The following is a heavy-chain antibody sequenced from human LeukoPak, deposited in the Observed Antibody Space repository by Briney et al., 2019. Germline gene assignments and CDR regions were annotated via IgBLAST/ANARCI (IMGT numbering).Heavy chain of an antibody. Sequence: QPGGSLRLSCEASGFTFSSSWMSWVRQAPGKGLEWVANIKQDGSEKYYVDSVKGRFTISRDNAKNSLYLQMNSLRAEDTAVYYCEGYDFWSGYYTHDYWGQGTLVTVSS. CDR2: IKQDGSEK. D-gene: IGHD3-3*01. CDR3: EGYDFWSGYYTHDY. J-gene: IGHJ4*02. CDR1: GFTFSSSW. V-gene: IGHV3-7*01.